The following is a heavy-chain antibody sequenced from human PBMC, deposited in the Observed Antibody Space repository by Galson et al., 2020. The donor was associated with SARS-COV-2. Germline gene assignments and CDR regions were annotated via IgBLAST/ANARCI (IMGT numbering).Heavy chain of an antibody. Sequence: GGSLRLSCVASGFMFNTYGMQWVRQAPGKGLKWVAFISFDGSTTYYADSVKGRFTVSRDNSKNTLYLQMTSLRAEDTAVYYCARDRHCSHTTCYNSFGPWGQGTLVTVSS. CDR3: ARDRHCSHTTCYNSFGP. CDR1: GFMFNTYG. D-gene: IGHD3-10*01. V-gene: IGHV3-33*05. CDR2: ISFDGSTT. J-gene: IGHJ5*02.